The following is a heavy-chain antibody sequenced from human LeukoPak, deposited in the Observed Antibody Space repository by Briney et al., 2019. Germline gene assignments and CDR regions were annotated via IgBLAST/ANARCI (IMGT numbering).Heavy chain of an antibody. CDR1: GGSISSYY. V-gene: IGHV4-59*07. Sequence: SDPLSLTCTVSGGSISSYYWSWLRQPPGKGLEWIGYIYYSGSTHYNPSLKSRVTISVDTYKHQFSLTLSSVTAADTAVYYCARASYGDYETFFYYWGQGTLVTVSS. D-gene: IGHD4-17*01. CDR2: IYYSGST. J-gene: IGHJ4*02. CDR3: ARASYGDYETFFYY.